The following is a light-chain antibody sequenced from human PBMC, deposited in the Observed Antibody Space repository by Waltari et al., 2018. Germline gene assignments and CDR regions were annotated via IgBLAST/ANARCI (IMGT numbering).Light chain of an antibody. V-gene: IGLV1-51*01. J-gene: IGLJ3*02. CDR1: NIGNNY. CDR3: GTWDSSLWV. CDR2: DNN. Sequence: NIGNNYVSWYQQLPGTAPKLLIYDNNKRPSGIPDRFSGSKSGTSATLGITGLQTGDEADYYCGTWDSSLWVFGGGTKLTVL.